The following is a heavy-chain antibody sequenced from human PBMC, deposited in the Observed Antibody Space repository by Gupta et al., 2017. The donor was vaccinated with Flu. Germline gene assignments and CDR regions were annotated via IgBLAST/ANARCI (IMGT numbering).Heavy chain of an antibody. CDR1: GGSTTSSSHY. D-gene: IGHD4-17*01. V-gene: IGHV4-39*01. CDR3: ARSGDYFDT. J-gene: IGHJ4*02. CDR2: VYYVGST. Sequence: QLQLQESGPGLVKPSATLSITCTVSGGSTTSSSHYWSWIRQPPGKGLEYIGSVYYVGSTYHNPSLQSRVTISIDTSKNQFSLLLTSVTAADTAVYYCARSGDYFDTWGQGALVTVSS.